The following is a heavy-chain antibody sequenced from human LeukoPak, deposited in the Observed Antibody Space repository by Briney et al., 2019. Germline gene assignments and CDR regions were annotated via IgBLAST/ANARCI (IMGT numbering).Heavy chain of an antibody. CDR3: ARDRVVPAAIGFDP. J-gene: IGHJ5*02. V-gene: IGHV1-18*01. D-gene: IGHD2-2*01. Sequence: ASVKVSCKASGYTFTSYGISWVQQAPGQGLEWMGWISAYNGNTNYAQKLQDRVTMTTDTSTSTAYMELRSLRSDDTAVYYCARDRVVPAAIGFDPWGQGTLVTVSS. CDR2: ISAYNGNT. CDR1: GYTFTSYG.